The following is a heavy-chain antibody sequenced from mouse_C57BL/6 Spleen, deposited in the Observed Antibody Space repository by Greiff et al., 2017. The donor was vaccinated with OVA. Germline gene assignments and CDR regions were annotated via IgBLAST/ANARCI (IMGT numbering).Heavy chain of an antibody. CDR3: ARGDSNYEY. CDR1: GYSITSGYY. D-gene: IGHD2-5*01. CDR2: ISYDGSN. J-gene: IGHJ2*01. V-gene: IGHV3-6*01. Sequence: EVKLMESGPGLVKPSQSLSLTCSVTGYSITSGYYWNWIRQFPGNKLEWMGYISYDGSNNYNPSLKNRISITRDTSKNQFFLKLNSVTTEDTATYDCARGDSNYEYWGQGTTLTVSS.